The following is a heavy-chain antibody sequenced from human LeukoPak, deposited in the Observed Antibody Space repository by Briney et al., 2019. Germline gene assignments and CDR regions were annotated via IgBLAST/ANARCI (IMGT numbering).Heavy chain of an antibody. J-gene: IGHJ4*02. V-gene: IGHV4-39*01. D-gene: IGHD2-15*01. CDR2: IYYSGST. CDR3: ARTVAAHFDY. Sequence: WIRQPPGKGLEWIGSIYYSGSTYYNPSLKSRVTISVDTSKNQFSLKLSSVTAADTAVYYCARTVAAHFDYWGQGTLVTVSS.